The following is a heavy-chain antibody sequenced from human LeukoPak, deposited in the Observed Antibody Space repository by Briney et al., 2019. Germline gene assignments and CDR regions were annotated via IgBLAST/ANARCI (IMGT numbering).Heavy chain of an antibody. V-gene: IGHV3-30-3*01. CDR1: GFTFSSYA. Sequence: GRSLRLSCAASGFTFSSYAMHWVRQAPGKGLEWVAVISYDGSNKYYADSVKGRFTISRDNSKNTLYLQMNSLRAEDTAVYYCARDKQRGSVAGRVFDYWGQGTLVTVSS. CDR2: ISYDGSNK. J-gene: IGHJ4*02. CDR3: ARDKQRGSVAGRVFDY. D-gene: IGHD6-19*01.